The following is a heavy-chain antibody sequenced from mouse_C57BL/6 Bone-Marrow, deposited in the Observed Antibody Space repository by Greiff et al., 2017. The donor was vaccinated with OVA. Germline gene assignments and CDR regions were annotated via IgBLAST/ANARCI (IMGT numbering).Heavy chain of an antibody. D-gene: IGHD3-2*02. V-gene: IGHV1-55*01. CDR3: ARGDSSGYEGFAY. Sequence: QVQLQQPGAELVKPGASVKMSCKASGYTFTSYWITWVKQRPGQGLEWIGDIYPGSGSTNYHEKFKSKATLTVDTASSTAYVQLSSLTSEDSAVYYCARGDSSGYEGFAYWGQGTLVTVSA. CDR2: IYPGSGST. J-gene: IGHJ3*01. CDR1: GYTFTSYW.